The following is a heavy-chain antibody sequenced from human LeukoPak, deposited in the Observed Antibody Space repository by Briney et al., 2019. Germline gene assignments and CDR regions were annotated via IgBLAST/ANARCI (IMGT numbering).Heavy chain of an antibody. Sequence: SETLSLTCTVSGGSISSYYWSWIRQPPGKGLEWIGYIYYSGSTNYNPSLKSRVTISVDTSKNQFSLKLRSVTAADTAVYYCARVRDDYGGLLFDSWGQGTLVTVSS. CDR1: GGSISSYY. V-gene: IGHV4-59*01. D-gene: IGHD4-17*01. J-gene: IGHJ4*02. CDR3: ARVRDDYGGLLFDS. CDR2: IYYSGST.